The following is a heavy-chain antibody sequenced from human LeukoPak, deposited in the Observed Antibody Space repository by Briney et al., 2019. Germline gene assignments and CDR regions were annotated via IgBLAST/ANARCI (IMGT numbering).Heavy chain of an antibody. CDR3: ARGGSLLWFGEFNRYFDY. CDR1: GGSISTYY. Sequence: SETLSLTCTVSGGSISTYYWSWIRQPPGMGLEWIGYIYYSGSTNNNPSLKSRVTISVDTSKNQFSLKLSSVTAADTAVYYCARGGSLLWFGEFNRYFDYWGQGTLVTVSS. V-gene: IGHV4-59*12. D-gene: IGHD3-10*01. J-gene: IGHJ4*02. CDR2: IYYSGST.